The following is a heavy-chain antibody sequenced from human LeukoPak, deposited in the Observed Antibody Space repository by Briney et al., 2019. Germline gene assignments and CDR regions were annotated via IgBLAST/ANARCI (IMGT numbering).Heavy chain of an antibody. CDR3: ARALYGSGSYYNLPDY. Sequence: ASVKVSCKASGYTFTGYYMHWVRQAAGQGGEWMGRINPNRGGKKYAQKFQGRVTNNRDTSISTPYMELSRLRSDDTAVYYCARALYGSGSYYNLPDYWGRGTLVTVSS. J-gene: IGHJ4*02. D-gene: IGHD3-10*01. V-gene: IGHV1-2*06. CDR2: INPNRGGK. CDR1: GYTFTGYY.